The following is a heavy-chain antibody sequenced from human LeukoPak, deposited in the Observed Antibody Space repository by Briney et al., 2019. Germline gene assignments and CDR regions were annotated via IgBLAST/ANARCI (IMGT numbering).Heavy chain of an antibody. CDR3: ARAIRGYSYGPPTLFY. CDR1: GFTLTGFY. J-gene: IGHJ4*02. V-gene: IGHV1-2*06. Sequence: ASVKVSCKASGFTLTGFYIHWVRQAPGQGLEWMGRINRNSGGTNFAQKFQGRVTMTRDTSISTVYMELNRLRSDDTAVYYCARAIRGYSYGPPTLFYWGQGTLVTVSS. D-gene: IGHD5-18*01. CDR2: INRNSGGT.